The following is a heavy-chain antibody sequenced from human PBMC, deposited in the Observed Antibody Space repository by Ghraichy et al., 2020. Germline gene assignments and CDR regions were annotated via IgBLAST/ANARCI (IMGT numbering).Heavy chain of an antibody. V-gene: IGHV3-23*01. CDR2: ISDSGRIT. CDR3: AKSIGELEFWYFDP. D-gene: IGHD1-26*01. Sequence: GGSLRLSCAASGFTFRKYAMSWVRQAPGQGPEWVSAISDSGRITHYADSVEGRFTISRDNSNNTLYLQMNNLKVDDTALYYCAKSIGELEFWYFDPWGRGTLVTVST. J-gene: IGHJ2*01. CDR1: GFTFRKYA.